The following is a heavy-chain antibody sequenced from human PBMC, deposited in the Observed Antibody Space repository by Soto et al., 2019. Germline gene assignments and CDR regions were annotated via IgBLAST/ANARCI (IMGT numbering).Heavy chain of an antibody. CDR2: IYYRSKWFH. CDR3: ARVHCSAGTCLDGLDF. D-gene: IGHD2-15*01. Sequence: SETLSLTCVISGDSVSSNGACWNWIRQSPSRGLQWLGRIYYRSKWFHDYAASVESRMAINPDTSRNQFSLQLNYVTPEDTAVYYCARVHCSAGTCLDGLDFWRQGTTVTVSS. J-gene: IGHJ6*02. V-gene: IGHV6-1*01. CDR1: GDSVSSNGAC.